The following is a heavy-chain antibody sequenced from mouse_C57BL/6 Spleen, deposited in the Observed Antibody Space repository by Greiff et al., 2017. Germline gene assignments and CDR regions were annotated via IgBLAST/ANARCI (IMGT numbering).Heavy chain of an antibody. J-gene: IGHJ4*01. CDR2: INPSNGGT. D-gene: IGHD1-1*01. CDR1: GYTFTSYW. CDR3: ARLGLLRSYAMDY. Sequence: VQLQQPGTELVKPGASVKLSCKASGYTFTSYWMHWVKQRPGQGLEWIGNINPSNGGTNYNEKFKSKATLTVDKSSSTAYMQLSILTSEDSAVYYCARLGLLRSYAMDYWGQGTSVTVSS. V-gene: IGHV1-53*01.